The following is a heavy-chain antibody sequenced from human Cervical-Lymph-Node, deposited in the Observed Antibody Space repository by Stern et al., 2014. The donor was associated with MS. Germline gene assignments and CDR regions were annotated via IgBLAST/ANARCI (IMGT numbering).Heavy chain of an antibody. D-gene: IGHD3-16*01. CDR2: IIPLFVTT. CDR3: AGGDKKFEY. CDR1: GGTLSSYA. V-gene: IGHV1-69*01. Sequence: QVQLVESGAEVKKPGSSVKVSCKVSGGTLSSYAISWVRQAPGQGLEWMGGIIPLFVTTNYAPNFQGRVTVTADESTSTSYLELRSLISEDTAVYYGAGGDKKFEYWGQGTPVSVST. J-gene: IGHJ4*02.